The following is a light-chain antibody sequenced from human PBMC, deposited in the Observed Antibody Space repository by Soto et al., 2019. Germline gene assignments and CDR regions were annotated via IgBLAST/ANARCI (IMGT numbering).Light chain of an antibody. Sequence: EIVLTQSPGTLSLSPGEGATLSCRASQSVTNNFLAWYQQKPGQAPRLLIYAASTRAAGVPDRFSGSGSGTEFTLTITRLEPEDFAVNYCQQYGRGPLLYTFGQGTKLGVK. CDR3: QQYGRGPLLYT. CDR1: QSVTNNF. CDR2: AAS. J-gene: IGKJ2*01. V-gene: IGKV3-20*01.